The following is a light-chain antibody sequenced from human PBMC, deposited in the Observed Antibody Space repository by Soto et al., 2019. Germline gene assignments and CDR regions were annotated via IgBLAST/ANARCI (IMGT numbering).Light chain of an antibody. CDR3: SSYAGSYLV. Sequence: QSALTQPPSASGSPGQSVTISCTGTSSDVGGYNYVSWYQQHPGTAPKLMIYEVSKRPSGVPDRVSGSKSGNTASLTVSGLQAEDEADYYCSSYAGSYLVFGGGTKLTVL. CDR2: EVS. J-gene: IGLJ2*01. CDR1: SSDVGGYNY. V-gene: IGLV2-8*01.